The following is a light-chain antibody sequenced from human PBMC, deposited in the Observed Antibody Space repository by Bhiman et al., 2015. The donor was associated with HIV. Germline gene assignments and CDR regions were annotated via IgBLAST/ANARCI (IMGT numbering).Light chain of an antibody. J-gene: IGLJ1*01. CDR2: QDT. CDR1: KLGEQY. Sequence: YELTQPPSVSVYPGQTASITCSGDKLGEQYVCWYQQKPGQSPVLVMYQDTKRPSGIPERFSGSNSGNTATLTISGTQAMDEADYYCRAWDNSQYVFGPGQSHRP. CDR3: RAWDNSQYV. V-gene: IGLV3-1*01.